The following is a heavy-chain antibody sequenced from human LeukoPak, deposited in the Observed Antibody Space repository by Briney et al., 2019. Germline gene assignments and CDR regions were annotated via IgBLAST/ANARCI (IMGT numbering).Heavy chain of an antibody. J-gene: IGHJ4*02. Sequence: SETLSLTCTVSGVAVSSYSRSWIRQPPGQGLEWVGYISYSVSTKYNPSPKNRVTISVGTSKNQVSLKLTSVTAADAAVYYCASLYCSRGNCNPDYWGQGTLVTVSS. CDR3: ASLYCSRGNCNPDY. CDR2: ISYSVST. D-gene: IGHD2-15*01. CDR1: GVAVSSYS. V-gene: IGHV4-59*02.